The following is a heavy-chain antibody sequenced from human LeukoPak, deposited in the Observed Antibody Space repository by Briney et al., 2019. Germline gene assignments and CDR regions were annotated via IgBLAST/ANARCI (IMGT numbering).Heavy chain of an antibody. CDR1: GFTVSSNY. Sequence: GGSLSLSCAASGFTVSSNYMSWVRQAPGKGLEWVSVIYSGGSTYYADSVKGRFTISRDNSKNTLYLQMNSLRAEDTAVYYCAKDIAVLRFLEWLYPYDYWGQGTLVTVSS. CDR2: IYSGGST. D-gene: IGHD3-3*01. V-gene: IGHV3-53*01. CDR3: AKDIAVLRFLEWLYPYDY. J-gene: IGHJ4*02.